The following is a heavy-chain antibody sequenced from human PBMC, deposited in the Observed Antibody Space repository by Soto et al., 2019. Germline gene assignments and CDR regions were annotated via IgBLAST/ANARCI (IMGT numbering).Heavy chain of an antibody. CDR2: ISASGDKT. CDR3: ARYCITSSCYEGHYYGMDV. Sequence: EVQLLESGGGLVQPGGSLRLSCAASGYTFSIYDMSWVRLAPGKGLEWVSAISASGDKTFFADSVKGRFTISRDNSENTVFLQMNSLRAEDTAVYYCARYCITSSCYEGHYYGMDVWGLGTTVSVSS. J-gene: IGHJ6*02. D-gene: IGHD2-2*01. V-gene: IGHV3-23*01. CDR1: GYTFSIYD.